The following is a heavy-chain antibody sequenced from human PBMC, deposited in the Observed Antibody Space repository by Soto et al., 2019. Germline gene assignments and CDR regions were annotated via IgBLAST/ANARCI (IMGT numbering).Heavy chain of an antibody. CDR1: GDSVSSKSVA. Sequence: SQTLSLTCAIFGDSVSSKSVAWNWIRQSPSRGLEWLGRTYYRSKWYDDYAVSVKSRITINPDTSKNQFSLQLNSVTPEDTAVYYCARVQFEQQLSHFDYWGQGILVTV. V-gene: IGHV6-1*01. CDR2: TYYRSKWYD. CDR3: ARVQFEQQLSHFDY. D-gene: IGHD6-13*01. J-gene: IGHJ4*02.